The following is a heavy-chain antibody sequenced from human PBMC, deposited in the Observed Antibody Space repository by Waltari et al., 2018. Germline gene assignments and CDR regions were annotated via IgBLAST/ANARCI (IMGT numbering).Heavy chain of an antibody. Sequence: QVQLVQSGAEVKKPGASVKVSCKASGSPFTSYDINWVRQATGQGLEWMGWMNPNSGNTGDAQKFQGRVTMTRNTSISTAYMELSSLRSEDTAVYYCARGEDKSYDFWSGYYPYYYYGMDVWGQGTTVTVSS. J-gene: IGHJ6*02. CDR2: MNPNSGNT. V-gene: IGHV1-8*01. CDR3: ARGEDKSYDFWSGYYPYYYYGMDV. CDR1: GSPFTSYD. D-gene: IGHD3-3*01.